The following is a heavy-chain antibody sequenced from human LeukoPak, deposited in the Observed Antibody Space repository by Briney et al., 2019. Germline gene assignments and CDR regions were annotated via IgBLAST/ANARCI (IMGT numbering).Heavy chain of an antibody. CDR2: ISSSSSTI. D-gene: IGHD6-13*01. CDR1: GFTFSSYS. V-gene: IGHV3-48*01. CDR3: AKDLNSSSWYRGLDYFDY. Sequence: GGSLRLSCAASGFTFSSYSMNWVRQAPGKGLEWVSYISSSSSTIYYADSVKGRFTISRDNAKNSLYLQMNSLRAEDTAVYYCAKDLNSSSWYRGLDYFDYWGQGTLVTVSS. J-gene: IGHJ4*02.